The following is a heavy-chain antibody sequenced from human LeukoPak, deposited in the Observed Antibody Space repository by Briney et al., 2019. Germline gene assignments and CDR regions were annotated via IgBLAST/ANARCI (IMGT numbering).Heavy chain of an antibody. V-gene: IGHV3-9*01. J-gene: IGHJ4*02. CDR1: GITVSTNY. CDR2: ISWNSGSI. CDR3: AKDIGGSYYQHFDY. Sequence: GGSLRLSCAASGITVSTNYMSWVRQAPWKSLEWVSGISWNSGSIGYADSVKGRFTISRDNAKNSLYLQMNSLRAEDTALYYCAKDIGGSYYQHFDYWGQGTLVTVSS. D-gene: IGHD1-26*01.